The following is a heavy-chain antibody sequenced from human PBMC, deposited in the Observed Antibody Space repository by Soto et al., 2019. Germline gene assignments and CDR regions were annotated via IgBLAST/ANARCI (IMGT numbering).Heavy chain of an antibody. CDR3: ATAPSLFGVALDY. J-gene: IGHJ4*02. CDR1: GYSFTSYD. CDR2: LNPNDGNT. Sequence: GAAVKVSCKASGYSFTSYDINWVRQATGQGLEWMGCLNPNDGNTIYAQKFPGRVTMTTDTSTDTAYMELSSLRSEDTAVSYCATAPSLFGVALDYWGQGTLVTVSS. D-gene: IGHD3-3*01. V-gene: IGHV1-8*01.